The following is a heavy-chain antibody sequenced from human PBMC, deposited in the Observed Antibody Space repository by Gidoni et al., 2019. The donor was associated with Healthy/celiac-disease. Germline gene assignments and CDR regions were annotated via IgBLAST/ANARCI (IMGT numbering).Heavy chain of an antibody. Sequence: EVQLLESGGGLVQPGGSLRLSCAASGFTFSSYARSWVRQAPGKGLEWVSAISGSGGSTYYADSVKGRFTISRDNSKNTLYLQMNSLRAEDTAVYYCAKDSYDYIWGSYGSAFDIWGQGTMVTVSS. CDR2: ISGSGGST. CDR3: AKDSYDYIWGSYGSAFDI. D-gene: IGHD3-16*01. V-gene: IGHV3-23*01. CDR1: GFTFSSYA. J-gene: IGHJ3*02.